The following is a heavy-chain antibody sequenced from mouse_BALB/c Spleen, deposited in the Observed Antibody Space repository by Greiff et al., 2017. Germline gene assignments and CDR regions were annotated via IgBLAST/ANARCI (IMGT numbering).Heavy chain of an antibody. V-gene: IGHV1-80*01. CDR2: IYPGDGDT. Sequence: QVQLQQSGAELVRPGSSVKISCKASGYAFSSYWMNWVKQRPGQGLEWIGQIYPGDGDTNYNGKFKGKATLTADKSSSTAYMQLSSLTSEDSAVYFCARERDNYFDYWGQGTTLTVSS. D-gene: IGHD3-3*01. CDR3: ARERDNYFDY. CDR1: GYAFSSYW. J-gene: IGHJ2*01.